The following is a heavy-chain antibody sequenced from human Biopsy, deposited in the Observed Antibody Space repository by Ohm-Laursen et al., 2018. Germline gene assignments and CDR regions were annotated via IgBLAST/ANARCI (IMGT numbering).Heavy chain of an antibody. CDR1: GFTFNIYA. Sequence: SLRLSCSSSGFTFNIYAMNWVRQAPGKGLEWVSTISGTTTKTYYADSVKGRFSISRDNSKNTMSLQMDSLRAEDTALYYCARDYSWNYVGIGYWGHGTLVTVSS. D-gene: IGHD1-7*01. CDR3: ARDYSWNYVGIGY. CDR2: ISGTTTKT. V-gene: IGHV3-23*01. J-gene: IGHJ4*01.